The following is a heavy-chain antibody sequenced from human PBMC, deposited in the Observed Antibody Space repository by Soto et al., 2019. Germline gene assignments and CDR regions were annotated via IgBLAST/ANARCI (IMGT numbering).Heavy chain of an antibody. J-gene: IGHJ3*02. CDR2: IYSSGKT. CDR1: GGSLNNYN. V-gene: IGHV4-4*07. D-gene: IGHD2-2*01. CDR3: ARERTYQVFGDDALDI. Sequence: QVQLQESGPGLVRPSETLSLTCTVSGGSLNNYNWNWIRQSAGKGLEWIGRIYSSGKTYYNPSLKSPVTLALDTFNAQISLKVTSVTAADTAMYYCARERTYQVFGDDALDIWGLGTMVTVSS.